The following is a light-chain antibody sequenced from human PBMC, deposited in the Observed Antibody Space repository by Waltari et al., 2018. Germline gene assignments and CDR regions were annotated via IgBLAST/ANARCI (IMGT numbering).Light chain of an antibody. V-gene: IGLV3-19*01. CDR3: TSRDNNGTVI. J-gene: IGLJ2*01. Sequence: SSELTQDPHVSVALGQTVRITCPGDSLRNFFGSWYQQKPGQAPVLVMYGKQNRPSGIPERFSGSSSGNTASLTITGAQARDEADYYCTSRDNNGTVIFGGGTKLTVL. CDR2: GKQ. CDR1: SLRNFF.